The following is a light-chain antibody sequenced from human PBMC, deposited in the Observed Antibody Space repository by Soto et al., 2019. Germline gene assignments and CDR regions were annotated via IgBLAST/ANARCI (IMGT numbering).Light chain of an antibody. V-gene: IGKV2-30*02. CDR3: MQGTHLLWT. CDR2: KVF. J-gene: IGKJ1*01. CDR1: QSLVHSDGNTY. Sequence: DVVMTQSPLSLPVTLGQPASISCRSSQSLVHSDGNTYLNWFQQRPGQSPRRLIYKVFNRDSGVPDRLSGSGSGTNFTLKISRVEAEDVGVYFCMQGTHLLWTFGRGTKVEIK.